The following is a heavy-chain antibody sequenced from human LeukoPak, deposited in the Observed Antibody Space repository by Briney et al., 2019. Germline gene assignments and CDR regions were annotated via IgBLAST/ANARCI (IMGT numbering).Heavy chain of an antibody. Sequence: GGSLRLSCTASGFTFSSYDMHWVRQATGKGLAWVSAIGTAGDTYYPGSVKGRFTISRENAKNSLYLQMNSLRAGDTAVYYCARGLGYSSTAPDNWFDPWGQGTLVTVSS. CDR2: IGTAGDT. D-gene: IGHD6-19*01. CDR3: ARGLGYSSTAPDNWFDP. CDR1: GFTFSSYD. J-gene: IGHJ5*02. V-gene: IGHV3-13*01.